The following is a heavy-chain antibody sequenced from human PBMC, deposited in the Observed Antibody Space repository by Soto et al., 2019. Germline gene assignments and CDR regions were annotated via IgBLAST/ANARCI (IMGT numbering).Heavy chain of an antibody. V-gene: IGHV4-31*11. D-gene: IGHD3-16*01. CDR2: ISYRGST. Sequence: PSETLSLTCAVSGGSIRSVVYYWSWLRQLPGKGLEWLGYISYRGSTYSNPSLKSRVSLSLDTDQDRFSLKLASVSAADTAVYYCASGNFGGSVFANWGQGALVTVSA. CDR3: ASGNFGGSVFAN. J-gene: IGHJ4*02. CDR1: GGSIRSVVYY.